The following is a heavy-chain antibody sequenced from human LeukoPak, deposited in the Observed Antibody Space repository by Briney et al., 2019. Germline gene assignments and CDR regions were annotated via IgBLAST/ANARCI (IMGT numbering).Heavy chain of an antibody. CDR3: ASLSGGDYETDY. J-gene: IGHJ4*02. CDR1: GGSISSYY. Sequence: PSETLSLTCTVAGGSISSYYWSWIRQPPGKGLEWIGYIYYSGSTNYNPSLKSRVTISVDTSKNQFSLKLSSVTAADTAVYYCASLSGGDYETDYWGQGTLVTVSS. CDR2: IYYSGST. V-gene: IGHV4-59*12. D-gene: IGHD4-17*01.